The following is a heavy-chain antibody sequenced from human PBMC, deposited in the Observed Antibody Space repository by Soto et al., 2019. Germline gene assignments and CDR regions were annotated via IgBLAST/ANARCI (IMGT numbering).Heavy chain of an antibody. CDR3: ARGIAPGQIAP. CDR2: INPDNGNT. J-gene: IGHJ5*02. CDR1: GYTFTRYT. D-gene: IGHD2-15*01. Sequence: ASVKVSCKASGYTFTRYTMNWVRQAPGQRLEWMGWINPDNGNTNSSQKFQDRVIITRDTSASTAYMDLSSLRSEPTAVYYCARGIAPGQIAPWGQGTLVNV. V-gene: IGHV1-3*01.